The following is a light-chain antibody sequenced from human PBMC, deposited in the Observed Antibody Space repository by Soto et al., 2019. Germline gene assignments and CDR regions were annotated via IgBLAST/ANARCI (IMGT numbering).Light chain of an antibody. CDR2: DAS. J-gene: IGKJ5*01. CDR3: QQYSHLIT. Sequence: DIQMTQSRPSLSPSLVGRVTITCQASQDISNYLNWYQQKLGKAPKLLIYDASNLETGVPSRFSGSGSGTDFTFTISSLQTEDIATYYCQQYSHLITFGQGTRLEIK. CDR1: QDISNY. V-gene: IGKV1-33*01.